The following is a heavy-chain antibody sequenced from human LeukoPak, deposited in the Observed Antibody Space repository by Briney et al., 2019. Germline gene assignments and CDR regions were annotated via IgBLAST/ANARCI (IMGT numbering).Heavy chain of an antibody. Sequence: GGSLRLSCAASGFTFSSYAMYWVRQAPGKGLEWVAVISYDGRNKYYTDSVKGRFTISRDNSKNTLYLQMNSLRAEDTAVYYCAKEGSSWYSYWYFDLWGRGTLVTVSS. CDR1: GFTFSSYA. CDR3: AKEGSSWYSYWYFDL. V-gene: IGHV3-30*04. J-gene: IGHJ2*01. CDR2: ISYDGRNK. D-gene: IGHD6-13*01.